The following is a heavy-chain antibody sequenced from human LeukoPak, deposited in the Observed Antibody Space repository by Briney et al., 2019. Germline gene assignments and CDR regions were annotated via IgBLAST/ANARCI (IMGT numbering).Heavy chain of an antibody. V-gene: IGHV3-48*03. J-gene: IGHJ5*02. CDR2: ISGSAKTR. CDR1: GFPFSSHE. D-gene: IGHD3-3*01. CDR3: VRGERLRFVS. Sequence: GGSLRLSCSASGFPFSSHEMNWVRQAPGKGLEWVSGISGSAKTRYYADSMKGRLTISRDNVKNSLDLQMNNLRADDTAVYYCVRGERLRFVSWGQGTLVTVSS.